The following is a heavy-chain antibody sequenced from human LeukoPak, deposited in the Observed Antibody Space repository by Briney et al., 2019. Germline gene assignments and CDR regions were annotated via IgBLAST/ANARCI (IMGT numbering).Heavy chain of an antibody. V-gene: IGHV3-7*01. Sequence: GGSLRLSCVASGFTFSNYWMSWVRQAPGKGLEWVANIKQDGSEKYYVDSVKGRFTISRDNAKNSLYLQMNSLRAEDTAVYYCTRAGAYYYDSSSSDYWGQGTLVTVSS. CDR2: IKQDGSEK. D-gene: IGHD3-22*01. J-gene: IGHJ4*02. CDR3: TRAGAYYYDSSSSDY. CDR1: GFTFSNYW.